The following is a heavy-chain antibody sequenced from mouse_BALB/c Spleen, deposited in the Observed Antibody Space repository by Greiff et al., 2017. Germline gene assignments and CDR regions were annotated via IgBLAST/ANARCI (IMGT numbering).Heavy chain of an antibody. CDR3: TRRGGDGYYPYFDY. V-gene: IGHV1S22*01. D-gene: IGHD2-3*01. CDR1: GYTFTSYW. CDR2: IYPGSGST. Sequence: LQQPGSELVRPGASVKLSCKASGYTFTSYWMHWVKQRPGQGLEWIGNIYPGSGSTNYDEKFKSKATLTVDTSSRPAYMQLSSLTAEDSAVYYCTRRGGDGYYPYFDYWGKGTTLTVSS. J-gene: IGHJ2*01.